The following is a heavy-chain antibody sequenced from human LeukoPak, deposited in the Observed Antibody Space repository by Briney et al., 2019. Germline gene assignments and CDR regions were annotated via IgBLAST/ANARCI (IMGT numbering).Heavy chain of an antibody. D-gene: IGHD1-26*01. J-gene: IGHJ4*02. Sequence: GGSLRLSCAASGFTFSSYAMSWVRQAPGKGLEWVSLINSVGSDTRYADSVKGRFTISRDNAKNTLYLQMNSLRVEDTAVYYCARSLEATTAYWGQGTLVTVSS. CDR1: GFTFSSYA. CDR2: INSVGSDT. V-gene: IGHV3-74*01. CDR3: ARSLEATTAY.